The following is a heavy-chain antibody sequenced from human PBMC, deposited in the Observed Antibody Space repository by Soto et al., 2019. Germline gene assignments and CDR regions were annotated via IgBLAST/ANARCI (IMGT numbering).Heavy chain of an antibody. CDR2: IKQDGSEK. CDR3: ARDLQLYSSSCYYYYYGMDV. Sequence: GGSLRLSCAASGFTFGSYWMSWVRQAPGKGLEGVANIKQDGSEKYYVDSVKGRFTISRDNAKNSLYLQMNSLRAEDTAMYYCARDLQLYSSSCYYYYYGMDVWGQGTTVTVSS. V-gene: IGHV3-7*03. D-gene: IGHD6-6*01. J-gene: IGHJ6*02. CDR1: GFTFGSYW.